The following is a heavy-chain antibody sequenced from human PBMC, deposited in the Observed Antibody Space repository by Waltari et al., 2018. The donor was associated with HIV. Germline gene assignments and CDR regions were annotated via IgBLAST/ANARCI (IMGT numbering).Heavy chain of an antibody. V-gene: IGHV4-34*01. CDR3: AKVLRYRSDLDY. CDR1: GGSFSGYY. CDR2: INDSGSA. J-gene: IGHJ4*02. D-gene: IGHD3-9*01. Sequence: QVQLQQRGAGLLKPSETLSLTCAVYGGSFSGYYWSWIRQPPGKGLEGIGEINDSGSANYNQALKSRVTISGDTSKNQFSRKLSSVTAAYTAVYYCAKVLRYRSDLDYWGQGTLVTVSS.